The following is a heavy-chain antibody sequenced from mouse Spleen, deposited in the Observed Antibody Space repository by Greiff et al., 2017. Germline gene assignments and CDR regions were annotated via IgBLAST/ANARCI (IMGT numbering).Heavy chain of an antibody. V-gene: IGHV1-5*01. CDR1: GYTFTSYW. Sequence: EVQLQQSGTVLARPGASVKMSCKTSGYTFTSYWMHWVKQRPGQGLEWIGAIYPGNSDTSYNQKFKGKAKLTAVTSASTAYMELSSLTNEDSAVYYCTTYDYGGNAMDYWGQGTSVTVSS. J-gene: IGHJ4*01. CDR3: TTYDYGGNAMDY. CDR2: IYPGNSDT. D-gene: IGHD2-4*01.